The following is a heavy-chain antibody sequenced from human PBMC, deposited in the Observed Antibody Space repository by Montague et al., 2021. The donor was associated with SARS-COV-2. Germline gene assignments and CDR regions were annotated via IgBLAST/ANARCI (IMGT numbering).Heavy chain of an antibody. D-gene: IGHD3-9*01. CDR3: AGAERYFGPPDP. CDR1: GGSISSQTSC. J-gene: IGHJ5*02. CDR2: VYYKGGP. Sequence: SETLSLTCTVSGGSISSQTSCWGWVRLPPGKGLEWIGNVYYKGGPTYSPSLRDRVTISLDSPNQVSLRLNYVTAADSAVYYCAGAERYFGPPDPWGLGITVIVSS. V-gene: IGHV4-61*01.